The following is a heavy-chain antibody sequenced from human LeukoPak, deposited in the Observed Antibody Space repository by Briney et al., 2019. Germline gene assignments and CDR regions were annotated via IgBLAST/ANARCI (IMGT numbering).Heavy chain of an antibody. D-gene: IGHD3-16*01. CDR1: GFTFSTYN. CDR2: ISSTSTGI. J-gene: IGHJ3*02. CDR3: ARDPAVYAFDI. V-gene: IGHV3-48*04. Sequence: GGSLRLSCAASGFTFSTYNMNWVRQAPGKGLEWVSYISSTSTGIYYADSVKGRFTISRDNAKNSLYLQMNSLRAEDTAVYYCARDPAVYAFDIWGQGTMVTVSS.